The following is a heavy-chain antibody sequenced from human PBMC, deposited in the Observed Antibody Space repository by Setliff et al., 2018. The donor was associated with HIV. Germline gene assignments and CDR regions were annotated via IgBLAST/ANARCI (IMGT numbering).Heavy chain of an antibody. D-gene: IGHD6-19*01. J-gene: IGHJ4*02. CDR3: AKNLYRSPWSPLDY. CDR1: GFTFSSYT. CDR2: ISSDGSSK. Sequence: GGSLRLSCAASGFTFSSYTMNWVRQAPGKGLEWVAFISSDGSSKSYTDSVKGRFTISRDNSKKTVYLQMNSLRVEDTAVYYCAKNLYRSPWSPLDYWGQGTLVTVSS. V-gene: IGHV3-30-3*02.